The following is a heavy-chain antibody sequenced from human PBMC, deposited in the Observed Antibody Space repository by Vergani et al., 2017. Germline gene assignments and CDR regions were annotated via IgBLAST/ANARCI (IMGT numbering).Heavy chain of an antibody. Sequence: QVQLVESGGGVVQPGRSLRLSCAASGFTFSSYGMHWVRQAPGKGLEWVAVIWHDGSNKYYADSVKGRITISRDNSKNTLYLQMNSLRAEDTAVYYCARESGGSYSFDYWGQGTLVTVSS. CDR2: IWHDGSNK. CDR3: ARESGGSYSFDY. CDR1: GFTFSSYG. J-gene: IGHJ4*02. D-gene: IGHD1-26*01. V-gene: IGHV3-33*01.